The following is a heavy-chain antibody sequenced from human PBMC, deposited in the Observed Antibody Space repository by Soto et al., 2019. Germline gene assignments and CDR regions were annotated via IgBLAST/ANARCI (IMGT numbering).Heavy chain of an antibody. V-gene: IGHV3-73*01. J-gene: IGHJ3*02. D-gene: IGHD3-10*01. CDR3: HTSSFGSALDI. Sequence: GRSVRLSCAASGFTFSDSALHCVRHASGKGLEWVGRVRSKAKTNATAYATSVKGRFTVSRDDSKNTAYLQMNSLKTGDTAVYYWHTSSFGSALDIWGQGTMVTVSS. CDR1: GFTFSDSA. CDR2: VRSKAKTNAT.